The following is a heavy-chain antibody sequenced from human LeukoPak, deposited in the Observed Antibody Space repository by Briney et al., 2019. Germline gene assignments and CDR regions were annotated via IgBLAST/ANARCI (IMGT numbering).Heavy chain of an antibody. V-gene: IGHV3-23*01. CDR1: GFTFSSYA. CDR2: IGGSGGST. Sequence: PGGSLRLSCVASGFTFSSYAMSWVRQAPGKGLEWVSAIGGSGGSTYYADSVKGRFTISRDNAKNSLYLQMNSLRAEDTAVYYCARASGYSSSWYAFDIWGQGTMVTVSS. CDR3: ARASGYSSSWYAFDI. J-gene: IGHJ3*02. D-gene: IGHD6-13*01.